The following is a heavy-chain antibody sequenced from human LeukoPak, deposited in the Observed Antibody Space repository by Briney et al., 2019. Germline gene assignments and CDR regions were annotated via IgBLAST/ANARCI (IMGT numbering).Heavy chain of an antibody. D-gene: IGHD3-9*01. J-gene: IGHJ4*02. Sequence: PGGSLRLSCSASGSTFSSYEMNWVRQAPGKGLEWISYITGSGDTIYYADSVKGRFTISRDNSKNTLYLQMNSLRAEDTAVYYCAKVLKVIDYWGQGTLVTVSS. CDR3: AKVLKVIDY. CDR2: ITGSGDTI. V-gene: IGHV3-48*03. CDR1: GSTFSSYE.